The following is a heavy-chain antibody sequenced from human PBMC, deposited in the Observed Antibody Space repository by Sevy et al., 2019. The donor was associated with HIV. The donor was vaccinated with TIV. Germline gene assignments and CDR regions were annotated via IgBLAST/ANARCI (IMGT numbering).Heavy chain of an antibody. J-gene: IGHJ2*01. Sequence: GGSLRLPCAASGFIFGDLYMDWVRQAPGKGLKWIGRIRNNAKSSTTEYAASVKGRFTITRDDSKNSLYLQMNSLKTEETARYYCSAVAADRGYFNIWGRGTLVTVSS. CDR3: SAVAADRGYFNI. D-gene: IGHD6-19*01. CDR2: IRNNAKSSTT. V-gene: IGHV3-72*01. CDR1: GFIFGDLY.